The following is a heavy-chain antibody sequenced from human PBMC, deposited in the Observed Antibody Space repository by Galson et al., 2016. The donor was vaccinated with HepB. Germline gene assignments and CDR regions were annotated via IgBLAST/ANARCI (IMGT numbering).Heavy chain of an antibody. V-gene: IGHV4-34*01. J-gene: IGHJ3*02. CDR3: ARGPRRPQSFPFTI. CDR2: INYSGTI. Sequence: SETLSLTCAVYGGSLGGYSWTWIRQSPEKGLEWLGEINYSGTINYNPTLKSRPTMSVDTSKTQFSLKLSSVTAADPAVYFCARGPRRPQSFPFTIWGQGTMVTVSS. CDR1: GGSLGGYS. D-gene: IGHD3-3*02.